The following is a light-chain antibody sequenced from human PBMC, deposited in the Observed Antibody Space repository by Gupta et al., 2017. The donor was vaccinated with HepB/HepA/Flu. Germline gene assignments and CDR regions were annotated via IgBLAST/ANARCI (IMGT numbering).Light chain of an antibody. CDR1: QSVSNF. J-gene: IGKJ1*01. CDR2: DAS. V-gene: IGKV3-11*01. CDR3: QQRSRWPWT. Sequence: EVVLPQSPANVSFPPGETTTISCRASQSVSNFLAWYQQKPGQAPRLLIYDASSRATGIPARFSGSGCGTDFTLTISSLEPEAFAVYYCQQRSRWPWTFGQGTKVEIK.